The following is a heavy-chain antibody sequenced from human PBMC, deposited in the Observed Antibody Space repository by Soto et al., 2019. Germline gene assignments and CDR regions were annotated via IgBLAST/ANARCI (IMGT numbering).Heavy chain of an antibody. CDR3: ARPFYDFWSGYDYYGMDV. CDR1: GYSFSSYW. D-gene: IGHD3-3*01. V-gene: IGHV5-10-1*01. CDR2: IDPSDSYT. Sequence: GEALKVSCKGSGYSFSSYWISWVRQMPGKGLEWMGRIDPSDSYTNYSPSFQGHVTISADKSFSTAYLQWSSLKASDTAMYYCARPFYDFWSGYDYYGMDVWGQGTTVTVS. J-gene: IGHJ6*02.